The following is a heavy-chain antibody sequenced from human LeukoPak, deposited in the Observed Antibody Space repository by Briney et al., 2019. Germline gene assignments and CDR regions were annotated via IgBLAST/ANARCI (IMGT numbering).Heavy chain of an antibody. J-gene: IGHJ4*02. CDR1: GGTFSSYA. V-gene: IGHV1-69*06. CDR3: ARGNLIAEYSSSSPLGY. Sequence: SVKVSCKASGGTFSSYAISWVRQAPGQGLEWMGGIVPIFGTANYAQKFQGRVTITADKSTSTAYMELSSLRSEDTAVYYCARGNLIAEYSSSSPLGYWGQGTLVTVSS. CDR2: IVPIFGTA. D-gene: IGHD6-6*01.